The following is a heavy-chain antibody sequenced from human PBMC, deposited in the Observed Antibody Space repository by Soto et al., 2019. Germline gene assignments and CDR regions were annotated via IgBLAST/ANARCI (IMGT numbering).Heavy chain of an antibody. V-gene: IGHV1-3*01. Sequence: GASVKVSCKASGYTFTSYAMHWVRQAPGQRLEWMGWINAGNGNTKYSQKFQGRVTITRDTSASTAYMELSSLRSEDTAVYYCARSGLLWFGEAYGMDVWGQGTTVTVSS. D-gene: IGHD3-10*01. J-gene: IGHJ6*02. CDR2: INAGNGNT. CDR1: GYTFTSYA. CDR3: ARSGLLWFGEAYGMDV.